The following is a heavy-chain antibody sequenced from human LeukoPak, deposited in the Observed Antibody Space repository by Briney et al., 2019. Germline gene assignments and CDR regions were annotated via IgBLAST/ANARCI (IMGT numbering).Heavy chain of an antibody. CDR2: IYYSGST. Sequence: SETLSLTCTVSGGSISSSSYYWGWIRQPPGKGLEWIGSIYYSGSTYYNPSLKSRVTISVDTSKNQFSLKLSSVTAADTAVYYCARDPYSGSYSTFDYWGQGTLVTVSS. CDR1: GGSISSSSYY. J-gene: IGHJ4*02. D-gene: IGHD1-26*01. V-gene: IGHV4-39*07. CDR3: ARDPYSGSYSTFDY.